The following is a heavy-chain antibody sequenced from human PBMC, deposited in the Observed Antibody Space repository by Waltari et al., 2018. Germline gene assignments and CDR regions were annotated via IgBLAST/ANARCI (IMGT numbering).Heavy chain of an antibody. D-gene: IGHD3-10*01. Sequence: QLQLQESGPGLVKPSETLSLTCTVSGGSISSSSYYWGWIRQPPGKGLEWIGSIYYSGSTSDNPSLKSRVTISVDTSKNQFSLKLSSVTAADTAVYYCARHWGFGELFHFDYWGQGTLVTVSS. CDR3: ARHWGFGELFHFDY. J-gene: IGHJ4*02. CDR2: IYYSGST. CDR1: GGSISSSSYY. V-gene: IGHV4-39*01.